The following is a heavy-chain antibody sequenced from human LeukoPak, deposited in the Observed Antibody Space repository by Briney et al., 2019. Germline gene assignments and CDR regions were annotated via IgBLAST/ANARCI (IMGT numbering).Heavy chain of an antibody. CDR2: INPNSGGT. CDR1: GYTFTGYY. J-gene: IGHJ4*02. Sequence: ASVTVSCKASGYTFTGYYMHWVRQAPGQGLEWMGWINPNSGGTNYAQKFQGRVTMTRDTSTSTVYMELSSLRSEDTAVYYCARDRDSSSSGPSGYWGQGTLVTVSS. CDR3: ARDRDSSSSGPSGY. D-gene: IGHD6-6*01. V-gene: IGHV1-2*02.